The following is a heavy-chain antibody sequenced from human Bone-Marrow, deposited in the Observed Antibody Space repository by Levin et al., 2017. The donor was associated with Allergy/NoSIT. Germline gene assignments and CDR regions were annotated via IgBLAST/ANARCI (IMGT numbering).Heavy chain of an antibody. V-gene: IGHV4-34*01. D-gene: IGHD6-13*01. Sequence: SETLSLTCAVYTGSFTGYYWSWIRQTPGKGLEWIGEINHSGGTKYNPSLTGRVTISLDMSKNQFSLELTSGSAADTAVYYCARGPWAAAGFFDHWGQGTLVTVSS. J-gene: IGHJ4*02. CDR2: INHSGGT. CDR3: ARGPWAAAGFFDH. CDR1: TGSFTGYY.